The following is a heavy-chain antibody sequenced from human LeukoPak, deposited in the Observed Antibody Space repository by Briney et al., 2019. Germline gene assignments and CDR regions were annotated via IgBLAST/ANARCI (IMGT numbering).Heavy chain of an antibody. CDR3: AKGAAAGLLDWFDP. CDR1: DFTFTNFA. J-gene: IGHJ5*02. D-gene: IGHD6-13*01. V-gene: IGHV3-23*01. CDR2: IIGYGAT. Sequence: PGGPLRLSCGVLDFTFTNFALVGVRKSPGKGRNGCSSIIGYGATYYTESVRRRFMLSSNTSKHTLYLQMNSLTAEDTARYYCAKGAAAGLLDWFDPWGQGTLVTVSS.